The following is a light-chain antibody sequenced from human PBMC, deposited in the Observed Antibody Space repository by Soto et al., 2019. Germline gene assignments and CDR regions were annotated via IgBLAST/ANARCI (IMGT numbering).Light chain of an antibody. V-gene: IGLV2-23*01. CDR2: EDN. Sequence: QSALSQPASVSGSPGQSVTISCTGSSSDVGVFNLVSWYQQFPGTAPKVMIYEDNKRPSGISTRFSGSKSGNTAYLTIFGLQAEDEADYYCCSYAGGNTWVFGGGTKVTV. J-gene: IGLJ3*02. CDR1: SSDVGVFNL. CDR3: CSYAGGNTWV.